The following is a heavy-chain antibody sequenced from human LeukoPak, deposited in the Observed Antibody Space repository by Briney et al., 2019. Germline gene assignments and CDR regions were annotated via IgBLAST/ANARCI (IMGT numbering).Heavy chain of an antibody. CDR3: AKDLTYCGGDCYLGGIFDY. D-gene: IGHD2-21*02. CDR2: IWYDGSNK. Sequence: GRSLRLSCAASGFTFSSYGMHWVRQAPGKGLEWVAVIWYDGSNKYYADSVKGRFTISRDNSKNTLYLQVNSLRAEDTAVYYCAKDLTYCGGDCYLGGIFDYWGQGTLVTVSS. CDR1: GFTFSSYG. J-gene: IGHJ4*02. V-gene: IGHV3-33*06.